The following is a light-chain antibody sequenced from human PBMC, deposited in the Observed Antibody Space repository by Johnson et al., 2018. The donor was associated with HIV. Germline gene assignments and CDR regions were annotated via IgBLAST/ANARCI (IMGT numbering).Light chain of an antibody. J-gene: IGLJ1*01. CDR2: ENN. V-gene: IGLV1-51*02. Sequence: QSMLTQPPSVSAAPGQKVTISCSGSSSDMGNYAVSWYQQLPGTAPKLLIYENNKRPSGIPDRFSGSKSGTSATLGITGLQTGDEADYYCGTWDSSLSFYVFGTGTKGTVL. CDR1: SSDMGNYA. CDR3: GTWDSSLSFYV.